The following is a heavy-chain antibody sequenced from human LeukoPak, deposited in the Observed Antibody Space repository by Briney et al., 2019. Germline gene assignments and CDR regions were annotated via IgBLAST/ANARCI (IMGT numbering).Heavy chain of an antibody. D-gene: IGHD3-22*01. J-gene: IGHJ4*02. Sequence: SATLSLTCAVYGGSFSGYYWSWLRQPPGKGLEAIGEINHSGSTNYNPSLKSRVTISVDTSKNQFSLKLSSVTAADTAVYYCASAGGGYYHFDYWGQGTLVTVSS. CDR3: ASAGGGYYHFDY. CDR2: INHSGST. CDR1: GGSFSGYY. V-gene: IGHV4-34*01.